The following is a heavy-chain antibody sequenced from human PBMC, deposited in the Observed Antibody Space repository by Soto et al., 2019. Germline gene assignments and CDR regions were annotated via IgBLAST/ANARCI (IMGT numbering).Heavy chain of an antibody. CDR3: ARALKESSYDSNPYYYFDS. CDR2: IHYSGSA. J-gene: IGHJ4*02. CDR1: GGSISSGDYY. Sequence: PSETLSLTCTVSGGSISSGDYYWNWIRQPPGKDLEWIGYIHYSGSAYYNPSLKSRITISVDTSKNQFSLQLSSVTAADTAVYYCARALKESSYDSNPYYYFDSWGQGTLVTVSS. D-gene: IGHD3-22*01. V-gene: IGHV4-30-4*01.